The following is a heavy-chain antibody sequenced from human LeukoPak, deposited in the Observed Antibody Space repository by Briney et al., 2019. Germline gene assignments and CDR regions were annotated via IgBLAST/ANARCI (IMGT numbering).Heavy chain of an antibody. CDR1: GGSISSGSYY. J-gene: IGHJ4*02. Sequence: PSETLSLTCTVSGGSISSGSYYWSWIRQPAGKGLEWIGEIYRSGSTNYNPSLKSRVTISVDTSKNQFSLKLSSVTAADTAVYYCARGVVIAPQTFDYWGQGTLVTVSS. CDR2: IYRSGST. V-gene: IGHV4-61*10. CDR3: ARGVVIAPQTFDY. D-gene: IGHD2-21*01.